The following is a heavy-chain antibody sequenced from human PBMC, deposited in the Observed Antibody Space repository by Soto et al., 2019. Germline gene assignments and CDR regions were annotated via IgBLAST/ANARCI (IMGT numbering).Heavy chain of an antibody. J-gene: IGHJ4*02. D-gene: IGHD2-15*01. CDR3: ARGPGGPDGPGDY. CDR2: INAGNGNT. Sequence: GASVKVSCKASGYTFTSYAIHWVRQAPGQRLEWMGWINAGNGNTKYSQRFQGRATITRDTSASTVYMELSSLRSEDTAVYYCARGPGGPDGPGDYWGQGTLVTVSS. CDR1: GYTFTSYA. V-gene: IGHV1-3*01.